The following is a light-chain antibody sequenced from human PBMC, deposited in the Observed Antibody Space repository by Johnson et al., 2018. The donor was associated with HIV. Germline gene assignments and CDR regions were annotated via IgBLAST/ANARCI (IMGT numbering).Light chain of an antibody. Sequence: QSVLTQPPSVSAAPGQKVTISCSGSSSNIGNNYVSWYQQLPGTAPKLLIYDNDKRPSGIPDRFSGSKSGTSATLGITGLQTGAEADYYCGTWDTSLIAGGVFGTGTKVTVL. CDR3: GTWDTSLIAGGV. V-gene: IGLV1-51*01. CDR2: DND. J-gene: IGLJ1*01. CDR1: SSNIGNNY.